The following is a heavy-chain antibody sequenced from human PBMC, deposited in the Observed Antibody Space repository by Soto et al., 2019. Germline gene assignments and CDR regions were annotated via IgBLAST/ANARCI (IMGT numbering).Heavy chain of an antibody. V-gene: IGHV3-21*01. CDR3: ARARPHSSGWYGAFDI. J-gene: IGHJ3*02. D-gene: IGHD6-19*01. CDR2: ISSSSSYI. Sequence: GGSLRLSCAASGFTFSSYSMNWVRQAPGKGLEWVSSISSSSSYIYYADSVKGRFTISRDNAKNSLYLQMNSLRAEDTAVYYCARARPHSSGWYGAFDIWGQGTMVTVSS. CDR1: GFTFSSYS.